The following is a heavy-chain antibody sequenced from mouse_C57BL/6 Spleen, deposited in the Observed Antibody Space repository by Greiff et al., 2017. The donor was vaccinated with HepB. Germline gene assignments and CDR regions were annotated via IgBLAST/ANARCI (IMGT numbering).Heavy chain of an antibody. CDR2: INPSTGGT. CDR3: ARTYGSTYGGYFDV. J-gene: IGHJ1*03. CDR1: GYSFTGYY. D-gene: IGHD1-1*01. V-gene: IGHV1-42*01. Sequence: VQLKQSGPELVKPGASVKISCKASGYSFTGYYMNWVKQSPEKSLEWIGEINPSTGGTTYNQKFKAKATLTVDKSSSTAYMQLKSLTSEDSAVYYCARTYGSTYGGYFDVWGTGTTVTVSS.